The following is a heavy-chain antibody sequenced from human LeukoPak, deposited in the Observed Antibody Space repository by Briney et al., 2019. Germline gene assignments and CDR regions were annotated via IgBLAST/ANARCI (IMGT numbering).Heavy chain of an antibody. V-gene: IGHV3-23*01. D-gene: IGHD6-13*01. Sequence: PGGSLRLSCAASGFTFNSYAMSWVRQAPGKGLEWVSAISGSGDSTYYADSVKGRFTISRDNSKNTLYLQMNSLRAEDTAVYYCAKDRAIGAAATGAFDMWGQGTLVTVSS. CDR3: AKDRAIGAAATGAFDM. CDR1: GFTFNSYA. CDR2: ISGSGDST. J-gene: IGHJ3*02.